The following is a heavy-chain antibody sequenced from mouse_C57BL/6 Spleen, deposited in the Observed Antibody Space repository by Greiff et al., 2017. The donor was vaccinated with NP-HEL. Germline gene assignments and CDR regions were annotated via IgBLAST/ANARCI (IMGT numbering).Heavy chain of an antibody. CDR2: IDPEDGDT. CDR3: TTDGNWVWFAY. D-gene: IGHD2-1*01. J-gene: IGHJ3*01. CDR1: GFNIKDYY. V-gene: IGHV14-1*01. Sequence: VHVKQSGAELVRPGASVKLSCTASGFNIKDYYMHWVKQRPEQGLEWIGRIDPEDGDTEYAPKFQGKATMTADTSSNTAYLQLSSLTSEDTAVYYCTTDGNWVWFAYWGQGTLVTVSA.